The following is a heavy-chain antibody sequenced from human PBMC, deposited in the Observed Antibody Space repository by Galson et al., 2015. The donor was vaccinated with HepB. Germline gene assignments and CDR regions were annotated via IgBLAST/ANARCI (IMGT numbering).Heavy chain of an antibody. CDR2: ISWNSGNI. J-gene: IGHJ6*03. CDR1: GFIFDDYA. V-gene: IGHV3-9*01. D-gene: IGHD4-17*01. Sequence: SLRLSCAASGFIFDDYAMHWVRQTPGKGLEWVSGISWNSGNIVYADSVKGRFTISRDNSKNTLYLQMNSLRAEDTAVYYCAKRSKATVNTYYYYYMDVWGKGTTVTVSS. CDR3: AKRSKATVNTYYYYYMDV.